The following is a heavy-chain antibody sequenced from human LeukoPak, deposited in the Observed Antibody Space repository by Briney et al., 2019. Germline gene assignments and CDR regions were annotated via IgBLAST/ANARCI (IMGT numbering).Heavy chain of an antibody. CDR1: YDSISSYY. CDR3: ARGASDILTGYYTDYFDY. D-gene: IGHD3-9*01. J-gene: IGHJ4*02. Sequence: SETLSLTCTVAYDSISSYYWSWIRQPPGKGLEWIGYIHNSGSTMYNPSLKSRLAMSLDTSKNQFSLNLNSVTAADTAVYYCARGASDILTGYYTDYFDYWGQGTLVTVSS. V-gene: IGHV4-59*01. CDR2: IHNSGST.